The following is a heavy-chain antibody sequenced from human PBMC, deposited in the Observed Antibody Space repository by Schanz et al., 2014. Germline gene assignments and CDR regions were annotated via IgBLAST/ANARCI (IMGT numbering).Heavy chain of an antibody. D-gene: IGHD6-13*01. CDR2: ISWNSGTI. Sequence: EVKMVESGGGLVKPGGSLRLSCAASGFNFSSYSLNWVRQAPGKGLEWVSVISWNSGTIGYADSVKGRFTISRDNAKNTLYLQMNSLRAEDTAVYYCAKSQGSSFDSWGQGTLVTVSS. CDR3: AKSQGSSFDS. V-gene: IGHV3-21*04. J-gene: IGHJ4*02. CDR1: GFNFSSYS.